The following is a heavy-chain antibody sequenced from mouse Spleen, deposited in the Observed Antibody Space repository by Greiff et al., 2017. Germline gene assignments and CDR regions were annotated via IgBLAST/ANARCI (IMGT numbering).Heavy chain of an antibody. CDR1: GYTFTSYW. D-gene: IGHD3-2*01. V-gene: IGHV1-64*01. Sequence: VQLQQSGAELVKPGASVKLSCKASGYTFTSYWMHWVKERPGQGLEWIGMIHPNSGSTNYNEKFKSKATLTVDKSSSTAYMQLSSLTSEDSAVYYCARDISGYVHDYWGQGTTLTVSS. CDR3: ARDISGYVHDY. J-gene: IGHJ2*01. CDR2: IHPNSGST.